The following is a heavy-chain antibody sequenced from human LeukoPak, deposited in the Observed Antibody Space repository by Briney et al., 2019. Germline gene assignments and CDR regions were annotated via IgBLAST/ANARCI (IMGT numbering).Heavy chain of an antibody. Sequence: PSETLSLTCTVSGGSISSYYWSWIRQPPGKGLEWIGYIYYGGSTNYNPSLKSRVTISVDTSKNQFSLKLSSVTAADTAVYYCARVAGGNSGIDYWGQGTLVTVSS. J-gene: IGHJ4*02. CDR3: ARVAGGNSGIDY. CDR2: IYYGGST. CDR1: GGSISSYY. V-gene: IGHV4-59*01. D-gene: IGHD4-23*01.